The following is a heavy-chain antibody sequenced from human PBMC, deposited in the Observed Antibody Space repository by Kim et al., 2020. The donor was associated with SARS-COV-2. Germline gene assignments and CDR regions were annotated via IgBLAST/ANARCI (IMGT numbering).Heavy chain of an antibody. Sequence: TSNEENIKSRVTITRDTSISTAYMELSSLRSDDTAVYYCARNHRGDAFDIWGQGTMLTVSS. V-gene: IGHV1-2*02. D-gene: IGHD3-10*01. J-gene: IGHJ3*02. CDR2: T. CDR3: ARNHRGDAFDI.